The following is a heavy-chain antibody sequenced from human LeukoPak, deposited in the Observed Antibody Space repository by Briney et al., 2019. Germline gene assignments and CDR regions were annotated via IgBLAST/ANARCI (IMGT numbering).Heavy chain of an antibody. J-gene: IGHJ4*02. CDR2: INYSGST. D-gene: IGHD1-14*01. Sequence: SETLSLTCAVSGGSIRNDYWSWIRQPPGKGLEWIAYINYSGSTNSNPSLESRVTISVDTSKNLFSLKFTSVTAADTAVYYCARGNRFDYWGQGTLVTVSS. V-gene: IGHV4-59*08. CDR3: ARGNRFDY. CDR1: GGSIRNDY.